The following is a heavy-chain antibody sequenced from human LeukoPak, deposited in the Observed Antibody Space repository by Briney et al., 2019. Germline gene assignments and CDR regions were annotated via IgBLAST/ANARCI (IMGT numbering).Heavy chain of an antibody. CDR3: ASRSINWYRGNNWFDP. CDR1: GFTVSSNY. V-gene: IGHV3-66*01. Sequence: GGSLRLSCAASGFTVSSNYMSWVRQAPGKGLEWVSVIYSGGSTYYADSVKGRFTISRDNSKNSLYLQMNSLRVEDTAVYYCASRSINWYRGNNWFDPWGQGTLVTVSS. J-gene: IGHJ5*02. D-gene: IGHD6-13*01. CDR2: IYSGGST.